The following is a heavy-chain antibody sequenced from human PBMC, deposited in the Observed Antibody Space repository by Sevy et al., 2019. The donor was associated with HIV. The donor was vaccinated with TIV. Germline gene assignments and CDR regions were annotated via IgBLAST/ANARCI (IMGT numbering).Heavy chain of an antibody. CDR1: GFTFNTYA. J-gene: IGHJ4*02. Sequence: GGSLRLSCAASGFTFNTYAMSWVRQAPGRVLEWVSGITGSGDSTYSVDSVKGRFTISRDNSKDTLYLQMISLRAEDTAVYYCASHGGSYPRHYIDYWGQGTLVTVSS. CDR2: ITGSGDST. D-gene: IGHD1-26*01. V-gene: IGHV3-23*01. CDR3: ASHGGSYPRHYIDY.